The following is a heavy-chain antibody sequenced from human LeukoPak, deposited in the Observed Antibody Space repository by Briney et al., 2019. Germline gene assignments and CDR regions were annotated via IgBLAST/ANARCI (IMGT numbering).Heavy chain of an antibody. D-gene: IGHD5-24*01. J-gene: IGHJ6*03. CDR2: ISWDGGST. Sequence: GGSLRLSCAASGFTFDDYAMQWVRHAPGQGLEWVSLISWDGGSTYYADSVKGRFTISRDNSKNSLYLQMNSLRAEDTALYYCAKDGLVRWLQYYYYYYYMDVWGKGTTVTVPS. CDR1: GFTFDDYA. V-gene: IGHV3-43D*03. CDR3: AKDGLVRWLQYYYYYYYMDV.